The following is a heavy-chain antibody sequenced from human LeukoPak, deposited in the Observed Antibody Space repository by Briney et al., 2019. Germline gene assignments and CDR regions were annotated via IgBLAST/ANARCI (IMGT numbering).Heavy chain of an antibody. V-gene: IGHV3-23*01. D-gene: IGHD3-10*01. CDR3: ASVRGVILPLYYFDY. CDR2: ISGSGGST. J-gene: IGHJ4*02. Sequence: GGSLRLSCGASGFTFSIYAMIWVRQAPGKGLESVSAISGSGGSTYYADSVKGRFTISRDNSNNTLHLQMNSLRAEDTAVYYCASVRGVILPLYYFDYWGQGTLVTVSS. CDR1: GFTFSIYA.